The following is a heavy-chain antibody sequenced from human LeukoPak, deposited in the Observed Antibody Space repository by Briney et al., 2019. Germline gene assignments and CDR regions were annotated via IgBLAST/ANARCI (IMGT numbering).Heavy chain of an antibody. Sequence: SETLSLTCTVSGGSISSYYWSWIRQPAGKGLEWIGRIYTSGSTNYNPSLKSRVTISVDKSKNQLSLKLSSVTAADTAVYYCARDPCDYGGNGRIGWFDPWGQGTLVTVSS. CDR2: IYTSGST. CDR1: GGSISSYY. D-gene: IGHD4-23*01. V-gene: IGHV4-4*07. J-gene: IGHJ5*02. CDR3: ARDPCDYGGNGRIGWFDP.